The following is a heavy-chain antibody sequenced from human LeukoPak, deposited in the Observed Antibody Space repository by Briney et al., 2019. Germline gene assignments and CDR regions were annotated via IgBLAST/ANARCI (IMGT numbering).Heavy chain of an antibody. CDR3: VKDGRRSPPC. J-gene: IGHJ4*02. D-gene: IGHD2-15*01. Sequence: GGSLRLSCAASGFTFSNYVMSWVRQAPGKGPEWVSVINGGGGSTFYAESVTGRFTISRDNSKNTLFLQMNTLRAEDTAVYYCVKDGRRSPPCWGQGTLVTVSS. CDR2: INGGGGST. CDR1: GFTFSNYV. V-gene: IGHV3-23*01.